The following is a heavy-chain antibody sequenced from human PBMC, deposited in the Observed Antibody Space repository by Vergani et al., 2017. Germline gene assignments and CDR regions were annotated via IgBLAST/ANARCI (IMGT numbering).Heavy chain of an antibody. J-gene: IGHJ3*02. Sequence: EVQLVESGGGLVKPGGSLRLSCAASGFTFSSYSMNWVRQAPGKGLEWVSSISSSSSYIYYADSVKGRFTISRDNAKNTLYLQMNSLRAEDTAVYYCARGERVRDHDAFDIWGQGTMVTVSS. V-gene: IGHV3-21*04. CDR1: GFTFSSYS. CDR3: ARGERVRDHDAFDI. CDR2: ISSSSSYI. D-gene: IGHD1-1*01.